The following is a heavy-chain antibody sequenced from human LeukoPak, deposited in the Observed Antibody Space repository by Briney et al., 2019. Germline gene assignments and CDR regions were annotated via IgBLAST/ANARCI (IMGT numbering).Heavy chain of an antibody. V-gene: IGHV3-64D*09. CDR2: ISDSGGST. J-gene: IGHJ6*02. D-gene: IGHD2-15*01. CDR1: VFPFSSYA. CDR3: VRGYSFGPYGMDV. Sequence: AGSLRLSCSASVFPFSSYAMHWVRQAPGKGLEYVSAISDSGGSTYYADSVKGRFTISRDNSKNTLYLQMSSLRAEDTAVYFCVRGYSFGPYGMDVWGQGTTVTVSS.